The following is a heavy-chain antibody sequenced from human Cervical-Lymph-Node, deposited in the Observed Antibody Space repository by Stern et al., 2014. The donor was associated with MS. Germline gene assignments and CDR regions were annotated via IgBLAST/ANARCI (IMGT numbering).Heavy chain of an antibody. D-gene: IGHD2-21*02. CDR3: ARQPTAWASDV. J-gene: IGHJ4*02. CDR2: IYPGDSET. V-gene: IGHV5-51*01. CDR1: GFKFSIYW. Sequence: VQLVQSGAELIRPGESLKISCKGSGFKFSIYWIAWRQMPGKGLEWMGIIYPGDSETRNSPSCQGQVTMSADKSTSTAYLQWSSLNASDTAMYFCARQPTAWASDVWGQGTLVTVSS.